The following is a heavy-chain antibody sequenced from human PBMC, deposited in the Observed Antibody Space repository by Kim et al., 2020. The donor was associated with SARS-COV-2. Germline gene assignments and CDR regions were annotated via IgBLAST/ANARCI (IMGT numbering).Heavy chain of an antibody. V-gene: IGHV3-30*03. Sequence: GGSLRLSCAASGFSVSSYDMHWVRQAPGKGLEWVAVISYDGSSKYYAYFVKGLFIISRDNSKNTFYLQMNSLRAEDTAVYYCGRDPWSVGIGVLDSCGQG. CDR2: ISYDGSSK. D-gene: IGHD2-21*01. J-gene: IGHJ5*02. CDR1: GFSVSSYD. CDR3: GRDPWSVGIGVLDS.